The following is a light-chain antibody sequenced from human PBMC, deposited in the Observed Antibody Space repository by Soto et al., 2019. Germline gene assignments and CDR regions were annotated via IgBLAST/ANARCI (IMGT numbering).Light chain of an antibody. CDR3: QQYNSLWT. J-gene: IGKJ1*01. CDR1: QGIRND. Sequence: DIEMSQSPSSLSASVGDRVTITCRASQGIRNDLSWYQQKSGKAPKRLIYSASSLQSGVPSRFSGSGSGTEFTLTISNLQPDDFATYYCQQYNSLWTFGQGTKVDI. V-gene: IGKV1-17*02. CDR2: SAS.